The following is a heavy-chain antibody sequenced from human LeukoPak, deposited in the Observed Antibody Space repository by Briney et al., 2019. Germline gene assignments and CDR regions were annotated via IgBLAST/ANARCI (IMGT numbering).Heavy chain of an antibody. J-gene: IGHJ4*02. D-gene: IGHD2-15*01. CDR3: ARSLIVVVVADDCVVDY. CDR1: GGTFSSYA. CDR2: INPNSGGT. V-gene: IGHV1-2*02. Sequence: ASVKVSCKASGGTFSSYAISWVRQAPGQGLEWMGWINPNSGGTNYAQKFQGRVTMTRDTSISTAYMELSRLRSDETAVYYCARSLIVVVVADDCVVDYWGQGTLVTVSS.